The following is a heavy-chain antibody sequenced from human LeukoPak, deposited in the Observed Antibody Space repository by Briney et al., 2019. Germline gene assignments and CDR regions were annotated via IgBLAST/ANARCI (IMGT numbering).Heavy chain of an antibody. D-gene: IGHD6-19*01. Sequence: GGSLRLSCAASGFTFSSYWMHWVRQAPGKGLVWVSSIKSDGSSTSYADSVKGRLTISRDNSKNTLYLQMNSLRAEDTAVYYCAKDSGEGSGWYKYFDYWGQGTLVTVSS. CDR3: AKDSGEGSGWYKYFDY. V-gene: IGHV3-74*01. CDR2: IKSDGSST. CDR1: GFTFSSYW. J-gene: IGHJ4*02.